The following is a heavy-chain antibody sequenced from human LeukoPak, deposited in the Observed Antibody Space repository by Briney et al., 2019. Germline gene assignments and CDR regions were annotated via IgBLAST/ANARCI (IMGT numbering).Heavy chain of an antibody. V-gene: IGHV3-30*01. D-gene: IGHD2-2*02. Sequence: GGSLRLSCEASGFTFSTYAMHWVRQAPGKGLEWVAVISYDGSNTYYADSVRGRFTISRDNAKNTLYLQMNSLRAEDTAVYYCARDGLVPAAIFQYFQHWGQGTLVTVSS. CDR2: ISYDGSNT. CDR1: GFTFSTYA. CDR3: ARDGLVPAAIFQYFQH. J-gene: IGHJ1*01.